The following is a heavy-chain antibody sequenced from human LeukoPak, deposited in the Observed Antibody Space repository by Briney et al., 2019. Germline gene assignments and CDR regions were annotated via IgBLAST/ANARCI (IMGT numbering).Heavy chain of an antibody. CDR2: IYSGGST. D-gene: IGHD2-2*01. V-gene: IGHV3-53*01. J-gene: IGHJ6*03. CDR1: GFTVSSNY. CDR3: ASDPSLKGTRKYYYYMDV. Sequence: SGGSLRLSCAASGFTVSSNYMSWVRQAPGKGLEWVSVIYSGGSTYYADSVKGRFTISRDNSKNTLYLQMNSLRAEDTAVYYCASDPSLKGTRKYYYYMDVWGKGTTVTVSS.